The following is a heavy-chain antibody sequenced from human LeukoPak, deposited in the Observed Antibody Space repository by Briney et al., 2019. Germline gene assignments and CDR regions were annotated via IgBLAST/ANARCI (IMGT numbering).Heavy chain of an antibody. D-gene: IGHD3-10*01. CDR1: GYTFSSYS. CDR3: AREVEYIVRRVIGY. CDR2: ISSSSSYI. J-gene: IGHJ4*02. V-gene: IGHV3-21*01. Sequence: GGSVRLSCAASGYTFSSYSMNWVCQAPGKGLEGVSSISSSSSYIYYADSVKGRFTISRDNAKNSLYLEMNSLRAEDTAVYYCAREVEYIVRRVIGYWGQGTLVTASS.